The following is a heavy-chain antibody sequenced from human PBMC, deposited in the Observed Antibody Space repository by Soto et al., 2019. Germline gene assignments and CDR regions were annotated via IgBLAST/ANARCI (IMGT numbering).Heavy chain of an antibody. CDR3: ARQHYSSGWYNWFDP. CDR1: GGSISSGDYS. J-gene: IGHJ5*02. D-gene: IGHD6-19*01. CDR2: IYNSGIT. V-gene: IGHV4-30-4*01. Sequence: SETLSLTCTVSGGSISSGDYSWSWVRQSPGKGLEWIGHIYNSGITYYNPSLKSRVTISVDTSKNQFSLKLSSVTAADTAVYYCARQHYSSGWYNWFDPWGQGTLVTVSS.